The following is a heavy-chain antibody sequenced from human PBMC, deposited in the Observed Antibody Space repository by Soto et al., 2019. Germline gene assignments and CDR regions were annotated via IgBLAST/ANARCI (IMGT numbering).Heavy chain of an antibody. J-gene: IGHJ5*02. Sequence: GGSLRLSCAASGFTFSSYWMHWVRQAPGKGLVWVLRINSDGSSTSYADSVKGRFTISRDNAKNTLYLQMNSLRAEDTAVYYCARDSHLDPWGQGTLVTVST. CDR1: GFTFSSYW. CDR2: INSDGSST. CDR3: ARDSHLDP. V-gene: IGHV3-74*01.